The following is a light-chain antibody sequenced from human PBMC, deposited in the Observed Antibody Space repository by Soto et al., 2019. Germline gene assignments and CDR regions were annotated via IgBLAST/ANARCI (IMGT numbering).Light chain of an antibody. CDR2: AAF. CDR3: KQVNSYPQT. V-gene: IGKV1-9*01. CDR1: QGIGTY. Sequence: DIQMTQSPSTLSGSVGDRVTISCRASQGIGTYLAWYQQKPGKAHKLLIYAAFTLHSGVQARFSGSRSGTDFTLTIRSLQPEDFATYYCKQVNSYPQTFGQGTRLEIK. J-gene: IGKJ5*01.